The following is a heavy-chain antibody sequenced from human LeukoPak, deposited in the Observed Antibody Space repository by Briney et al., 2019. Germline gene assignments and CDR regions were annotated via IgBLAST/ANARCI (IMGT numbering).Heavy chain of an antibody. J-gene: IGHJ4*02. CDR3: ARDRVMDGYNYGY. Sequence: SVKVSCKASGGTFSSYAISWVRQAPGQGLEWMGRIIPILGIANYAQKFQGRVTITADKSTSTACMELSSLRSEDTAVYYCARDRVMDGYNYGYWGQGTLVTVSS. CDR1: GGTFSSYA. D-gene: IGHD5-24*01. V-gene: IGHV1-69*04. CDR2: IIPILGIA.